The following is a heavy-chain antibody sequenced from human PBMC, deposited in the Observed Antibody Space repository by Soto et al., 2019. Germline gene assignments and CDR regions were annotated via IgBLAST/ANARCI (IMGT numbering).Heavy chain of an antibody. J-gene: IGHJ3*02. CDR3: AAIAPPHYYDSSGSDAFDI. CDR2: IVVGSGNT. V-gene: IGHV1-58*01. D-gene: IGHD3-22*01. Sequence: SVKVSCKASGFTFTSSAVQWVRQARGQRLEWIGWIVVGSGNTNYAQKFQERVTITRDMSTSTAYMELSSLRSEDTAVYYCAAIAPPHYYDSSGSDAFDIWGQGTMVTVSS. CDR1: GFTFTSSA.